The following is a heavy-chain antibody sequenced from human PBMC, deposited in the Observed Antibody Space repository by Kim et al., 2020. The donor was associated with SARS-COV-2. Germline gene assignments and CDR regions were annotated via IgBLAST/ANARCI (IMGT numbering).Heavy chain of an antibody. Sequence: GESLKISCKGSGYSFTSYWIGWVRQMPGKGLEWMGIIYPGDSDTRYSPSFQGQVTISADKSISTAYLQWSSLKASDTAMYHCARLLFNYYGSGSYYYYGMDVWGQGTTVTVSS. D-gene: IGHD3-10*01. CDR2: IYPGDSDT. CDR1: GYSFTSYW. CDR3: ARLLFNYYGSGSYYYYGMDV. J-gene: IGHJ6*02. V-gene: IGHV5-51*01.